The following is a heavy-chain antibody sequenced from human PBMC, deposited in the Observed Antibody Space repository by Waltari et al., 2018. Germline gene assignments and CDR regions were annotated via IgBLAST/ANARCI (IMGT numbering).Heavy chain of an antibody. J-gene: IGHJ5*02. CDR3: ARKVGKGWFDP. CDR1: GYTFTSYS. Sequence: QVQLVQSGAEVKKPGASVKVSCKASGYTFTSYSMHWVRQAPGQGLEWMGIINPRGGSKSYAQKCQGRVTMTRDTSTSTVYMELSSLRSEDTAVYYWARKVGKGWFDPWGQGTLVTVSS. CDR2: INPRGGSK. V-gene: IGHV1-46*01.